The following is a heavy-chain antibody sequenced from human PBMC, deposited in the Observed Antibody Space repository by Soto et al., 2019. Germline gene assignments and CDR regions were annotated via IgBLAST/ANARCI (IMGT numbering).Heavy chain of an antibody. D-gene: IGHD3-16*02. Sequence: PSETLSLTCTVSGGSISSYYWSWIRQPPGKGLEWIGYIYYSGSTNYNPSLKSRVSISVDTSKNQFSLKLSSVTAADTAVYYCAREIVAFDIWGQGTMVTVSS. J-gene: IGHJ3*02. V-gene: IGHV4-59*01. CDR1: GGSISSYY. CDR3: AREIVAFDI. CDR2: IYYSGST.